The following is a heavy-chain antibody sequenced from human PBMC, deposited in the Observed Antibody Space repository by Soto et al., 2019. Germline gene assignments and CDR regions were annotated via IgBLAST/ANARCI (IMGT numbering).Heavy chain of an antibody. V-gene: IGHV4-39*01. Sequence: SETLSLTCTVSGGSISSSSYYWGWIRQPPGKGLEWIGSIYYSGSTYYNPSLKSRVTISVDTSKNQFSLKLSSVTAADTAVYYCARRYSSSYLIYFDYWGQGTLVTVSS. J-gene: IGHJ4*02. CDR2: IYYSGST. CDR3: ARRYSSSYLIYFDY. D-gene: IGHD6-13*01. CDR1: GGSISSSSYY.